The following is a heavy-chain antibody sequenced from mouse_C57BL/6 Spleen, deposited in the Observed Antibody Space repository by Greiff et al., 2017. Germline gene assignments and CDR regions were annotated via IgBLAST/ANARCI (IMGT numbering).Heavy chain of an antibody. CDR2: IRNKANNHAT. V-gene: IGHV6-6*01. J-gene: IGHJ3*01. D-gene: IGHD1-1*01. CDR3: TRDYGSSYPFAY. CDR1: GFTFSDAW. Sequence: EVQLQESGGGLVQPGGSMKLSCAASGFTFSDAWMDWVRQSPEKGLEWVAEIRNKANNHATYYAESVKGRFTISRDDSKSSVYLQMNSLRAEDTGIYYCTRDYGSSYPFAYWGQGTLVTVSA.